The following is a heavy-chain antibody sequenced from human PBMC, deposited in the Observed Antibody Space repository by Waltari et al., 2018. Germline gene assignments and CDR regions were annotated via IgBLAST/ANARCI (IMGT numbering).Heavy chain of an antibody. CDR1: GYTFTSYY. CDR3: ARGGHEFGDPLYYYYGMDV. J-gene: IGHJ6*02. CDR2: INPSGGST. D-gene: IGHD3-16*01. V-gene: IGHV1-46*01. Sequence: VQLVQSGAEVKKPGASVKVSCKASGYTFTSYYMHWVRQAPGQGLEWMGIINPSGGSTSYAQKFQGRVTMTRDTSTSTVYMELSSLRSEDTAVYYCARGGHEFGDPLYYYYGMDVWGQGTTVTVSS.